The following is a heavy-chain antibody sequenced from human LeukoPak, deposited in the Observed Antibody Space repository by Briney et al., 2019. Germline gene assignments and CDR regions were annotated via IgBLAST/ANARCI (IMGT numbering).Heavy chain of an antibody. V-gene: IGHV3-49*03. CDR3: ARDQLGGDPDDYYYYYMDV. D-gene: IGHD4-17*01. CDR1: GFTFSSYG. CDR2: IRSKTYGGAI. Sequence: GRSLRLSCAASGFTFSSYGMSWFRQAPGKGLEWVGFIRSKTYGGAIEYAASVKGRFTISRDDSKGIAYLQMNSLKTEDTAVYYCARDQLGGDPDDYYYYYMDVWGKGTTVTVSS. J-gene: IGHJ6*03.